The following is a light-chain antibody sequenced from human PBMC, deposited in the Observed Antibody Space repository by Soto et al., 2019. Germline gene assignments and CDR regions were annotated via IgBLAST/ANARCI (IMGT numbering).Light chain of an antibody. CDR2: GAS. CDR1: QSVSSSF. J-gene: IGKJ1*01. CDR3: QQYGSSPQT. V-gene: IGKV3-20*01. Sequence: EIVLTQSPGTLSLSPGERATLSCMPRQSVSSSFLAWYQQKPGQAPRLLIYGASSRATGIPDRFGGSGSGTDFTLTISRLEPEDFAVYYCQQYGSSPQTFGQGTKVDIK.